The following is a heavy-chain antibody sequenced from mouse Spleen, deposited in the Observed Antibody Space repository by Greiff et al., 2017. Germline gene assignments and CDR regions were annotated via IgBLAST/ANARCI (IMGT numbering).Heavy chain of an antibody. J-gene: IGHJ2*01. V-gene: IGHV1-50*01. CDR1: GFTFTSYW. CDR3: ARGGGPHYFDY. CDR2: IDPSDSYT. Sequence: QVQLQQPGAELVKPGASVKLSCKASGFTFTSYWMQWVKQRPGQGLEWIGEIDPSDSYTNYNPKFKGKATLTVDTSSSTAYMQLSSLTSEDSAVYYCARGGGPHYFDYWGQGTTRTVSS.